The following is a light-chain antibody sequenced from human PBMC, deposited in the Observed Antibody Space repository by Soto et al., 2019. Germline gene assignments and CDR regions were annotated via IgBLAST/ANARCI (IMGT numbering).Light chain of an antibody. CDR3: QQYNDNWT. V-gene: IGKV1-5*03. J-gene: IGKJ1*01. CDR1: QSISSW. CDR2: KAS. Sequence: DIQMTQSPCTLSASVEDRVTITCRASQSISSWLAWYQQKPGKAPKLLIYKASTLQSGVPSRFSGSGSGTEFTLAISSLQPDDSSTYYCQQYNDNWTFGQGTKVEIK.